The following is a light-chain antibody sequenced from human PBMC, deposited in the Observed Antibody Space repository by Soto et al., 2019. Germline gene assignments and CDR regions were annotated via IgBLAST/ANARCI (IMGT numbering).Light chain of an antibody. CDR3: QQYSDWWT. J-gene: IGKJ1*01. CDR1: QTVRSD. Sequence: DIVMTQSPATLSVSPGESATLSCRASQTVRSDVAWYQQKGGQAPRLLISGASTRAADIPARFSGSGSGTDFTLTISSVQSEDVAVYYCQQYSDWWTFGPGTKVDIK. CDR2: GAS. V-gene: IGKV3-15*01.